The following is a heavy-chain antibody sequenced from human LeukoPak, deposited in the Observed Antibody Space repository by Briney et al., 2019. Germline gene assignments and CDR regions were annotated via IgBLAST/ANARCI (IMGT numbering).Heavy chain of an antibody. D-gene: IGHD2-2*01. Sequence: GGSLRLTCVASGFTFSNYALNWVRQAPGKGLEWVSSISTGGGTAYYADSVKGRFTISRDNSRTTLYLQMNSLRVADMAVYYCAQGTSWINPYFYMDVWGKGTTVTVSS. CDR2: ISTGGGTA. V-gene: IGHV3-23*01. J-gene: IGHJ6*03. CDR1: GFTFSNYA. CDR3: AQGTSWINPYFYMDV.